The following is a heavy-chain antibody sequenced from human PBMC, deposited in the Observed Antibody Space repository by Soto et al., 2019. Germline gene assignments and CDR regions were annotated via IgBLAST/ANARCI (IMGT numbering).Heavy chain of an antibody. D-gene: IGHD3-16*01. J-gene: IGHJ4*02. Sequence: QVQLVESGGDVVQPGRSLRLSCAASGFTFSTYGMHWVRQAPGKGLEWVAVMSYDGRSEKYADSVKGRFTISRDNSKNTLFLKRTSLRAEDTAIYYCTKEMGAAIPFESWGQGTLVTVSS. CDR2: MSYDGRSE. CDR1: GFTFSTYG. CDR3: TKEMGAAIPFES. V-gene: IGHV3-30*18.